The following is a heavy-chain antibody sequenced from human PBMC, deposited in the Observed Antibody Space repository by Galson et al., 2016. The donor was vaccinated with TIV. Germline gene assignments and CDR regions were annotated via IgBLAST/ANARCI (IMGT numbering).Heavy chain of an antibody. CDR1: GFTFSSYS. V-gene: IGHV3-21*01. J-gene: IGHJ3*02. Sequence: SLRLSCAASGFTFSSYSMNWVRQAPGKGLAWVLCISTSSSYRYYADSVKGRFTVSRDNAKNSLYLQMNSLTAEDTAVYFCVRDYTAYDSSGDGFDIWGQGTMVTVSS. D-gene: IGHD3-22*01. CDR3: VRDYTAYDSSGDGFDI. CDR2: ISTSSSYR.